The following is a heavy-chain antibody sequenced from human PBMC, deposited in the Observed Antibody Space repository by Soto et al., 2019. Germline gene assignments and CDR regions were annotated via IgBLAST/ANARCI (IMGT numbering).Heavy chain of an antibody. CDR1: GGTSTIYS. Sequence: SVKVSSKASGGTSTIYSITWARQAPGQGLAWMGRIVPMLGITNYARNFQGRVTFTADTSTGTAYMELSSLRFEDTAMYYCATEKYGAGRVGVFYWGQGTQVTVSS. V-gene: IGHV1-69*04. J-gene: IGHJ4*02. CDR2: IVPMLGIT. D-gene: IGHD1-26*01. CDR3: ATEKYGAGRVGVFY.